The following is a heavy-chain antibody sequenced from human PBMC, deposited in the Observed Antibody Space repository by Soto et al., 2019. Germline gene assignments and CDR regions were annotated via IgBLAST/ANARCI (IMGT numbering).Heavy chain of an antibody. CDR3: ARLYPNSSGWVDY. J-gene: IGHJ4*02. CDR2: IYYSGGT. CDR1: GDSISSSSYY. D-gene: IGHD6-19*01. V-gene: IGHV4-39*01. Sequence: QLQLQESGPGLVKPAETLSLTCTVSGDSISSSSYYWGWIRQPPGKGLEWIGSIYYSGGTYYNPSHKSRVTISVDTSKNQFSLKLSSVAAADTAVYYCARLYPNSSGWVDYWGQGTLVTVSS.